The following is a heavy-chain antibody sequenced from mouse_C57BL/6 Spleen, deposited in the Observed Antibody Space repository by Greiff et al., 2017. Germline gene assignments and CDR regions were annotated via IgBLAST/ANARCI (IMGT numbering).Heavy chain of an antibody. V-gene: IGHV1-64*01. CDR2: IHPNSGST. J-gene: IGHJ4*01. Sequence: QVPLQQPGAELVKPGASVKLSCKASGYTFTSYWMHWVKQRPGQGLEWIGMIHPNSGSTNYNEKFKSKATLTVDKSSSTAYMQLSSLTSEDSAVYYCARIHYDYDYAMDYWGQGTSVTVSS. D-gene: IGHD2-4*01. CDR1: GYTFTSYW. CDR3: ARIHYDYDYAMDY.